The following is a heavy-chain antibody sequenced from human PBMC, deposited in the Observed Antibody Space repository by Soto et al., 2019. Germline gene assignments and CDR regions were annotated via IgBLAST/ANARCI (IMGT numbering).Heavy chain of an antibody. J-gene: IGHJ4*02. D-gene: IGHD3-22*01. CDR3: AKDLDYYDSSGPFDY. Sequence: QVQLVESGGGVVQPGRSLRLSCAASGFTFSSYGMHWVRQAPGKGLEWVAVISYDGSNKYYADSVKGRFTISRDNSKNTLYLQMNSLRAEDTAVYYCAKDLDYYDSSGPFDYWGQGTLVTVFS. CDR2: ISYDGSNK. V-gene: IGHV3-30*18. CDR1: GFTFSSYG.